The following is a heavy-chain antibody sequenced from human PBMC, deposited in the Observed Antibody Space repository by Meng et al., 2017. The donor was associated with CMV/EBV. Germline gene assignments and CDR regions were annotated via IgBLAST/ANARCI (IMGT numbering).Heavy chain of an antibody. V-gene: IGHV4-59*01. CDR3: ARDKRTGSGSYYILDGMDV. CDR2: IYYSGST. CDR1: GGSISSYY. Sequence: SETLSLTCTVSGGSISSYYWSWIRQPPGKGLEWIGYIYYSGSTNYNPSLKSRVTISVDTSKNQFSLKLSSVTAADTPVYYCARDKRTGSGSYYILDGMDVWGQGTTVTVSS. D-gene: IGHD3-10*01. J-gene: IGHJ6*02.